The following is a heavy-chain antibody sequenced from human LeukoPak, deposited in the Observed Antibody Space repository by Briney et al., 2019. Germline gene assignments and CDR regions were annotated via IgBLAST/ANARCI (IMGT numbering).Heavy chain of an antibody. V-gene: IGHV3-9*03. J-gene: IGHJ4*02. D-gene: IGHD3-22*01. CDR2: ISWNSGII. Sequence: GRSLRLSCAASGFTFDDYAMHWVRQVPGKGLEWVSGISWNSGIIGYADSVKGRFTISRDNAKNSLYLQMNSLRAEDMALYYCAKDHRPSYDSSGYYDYWGQGTLVTVSS. CDR1: GFTFDDYA. CDR3: AKDHRPSYDSSGYYDY.